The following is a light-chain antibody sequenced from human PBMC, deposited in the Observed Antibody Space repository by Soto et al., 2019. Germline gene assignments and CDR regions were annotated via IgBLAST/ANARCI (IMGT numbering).Light chain of an antibody. J-gene: IGKJ5*01. Sequence: FSQGKRVTLCGSRSKSVSSSYLAWYQQKPGQAPRLLIYGASSRATGIPDRLSGSGSGTDFALILSRLDPGEFALHNCQPRSNWAPIIIGLGTRLEIK. V-gene: IGKV3D-20*02. CDR1: KSVSSSY. CDR2: GAS. CDR3: QPRSNWAPII.